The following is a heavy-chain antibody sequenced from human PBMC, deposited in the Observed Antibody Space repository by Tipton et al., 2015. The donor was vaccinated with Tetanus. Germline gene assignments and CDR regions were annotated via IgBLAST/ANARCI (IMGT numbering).Heavy chain of an antibody. D-gene: IGHD3-22*01. CDR1: GFTFSNYA. Sequence: GSLRLSCAATGFTFSNYAMAWVRQAPGKGLEWVSVIYSDGNTYYADSVKGRFTISRDNSKNTLYLQMNSLRAEDTAVYYCARDSDDSSGYYYYYYGMDVWGQGTTVTVSS. V-gene: IGHV3-53*01. CDR2: IYSDGNT. CDR3: ARDSDDSSGYYYYYYGMDV. J-gene: IGHJ6*02.